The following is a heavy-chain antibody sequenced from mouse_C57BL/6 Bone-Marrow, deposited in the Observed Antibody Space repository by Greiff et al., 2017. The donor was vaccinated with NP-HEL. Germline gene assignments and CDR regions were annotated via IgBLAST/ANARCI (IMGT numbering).Heavy chain of an antibody. CDR3: ARGAAQATSWFAY. Sequence: EVKLVESGGGLVQPGGSLSLSCAASGFTFTDYYMSWVRQPPGKALEWLGFIRNKANGYTTEYSASVKGRFTISRDNSQSILYLQMNALRAEDSATYYCARGAAQATSWFAYWGQGTLVTVSA. CDR1: GFTFTDYY. V-gene: IGHV7-3*01. J-gene: IGHJ3*01. CDR2: IRNKANGYTT. D-gene: IGHD3-2*02.